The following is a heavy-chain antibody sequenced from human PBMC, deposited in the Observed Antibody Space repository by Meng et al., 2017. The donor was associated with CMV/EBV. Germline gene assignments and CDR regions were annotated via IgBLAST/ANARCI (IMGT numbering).Heavy chain of an antibody. J-gene: IGHJ6*02. CDR3: AREGGVVVPAAIEHYYYYYGMDV. D-gene: IGHD2-2*02. CDR1: GGTFSSYA. CDR2: IIPILGIA. V-gene: IGHV1-69*10. Sequence: SVKFSCKASGGTFSSYAISWVRQAPGQGLEWMGGIIPILGIANYAQKFQGRVTITADKSTSTAYMELSSLRSEDTAVYYCAREGGVVVPAAIEHYYYYYGMDVWGQGTTVTVSS.